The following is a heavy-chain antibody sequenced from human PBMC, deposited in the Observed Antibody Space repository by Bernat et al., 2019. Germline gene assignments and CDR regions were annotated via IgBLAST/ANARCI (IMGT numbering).Heavy chain of an antibody. J-gene: IGHJ5*02. Sequence: QVQLVESGGGVVQPGRSLRLSCAASGFTFSSYAMHWVRQAPGKGLEWVAVISYDGSNKYYADSVKGRFTISRDNSKNTLYLQMNSLRAEDTAVYYWAREVGEYSSGLFPSATWFDPWGQGTLVTVSS. D-gene: IGHD6-19*01. CDR2: ISYDGSNK. V-gene: IGHV3-30-3*01. CDR1: GFTFSSYA. CDR3: AREVGEYSSGLFPSATWFDP.